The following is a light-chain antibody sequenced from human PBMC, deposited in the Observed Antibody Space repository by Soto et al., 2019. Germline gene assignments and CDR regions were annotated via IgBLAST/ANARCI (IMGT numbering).Light chain of an antibody. Sequence: EIVLTQSPATLSLSPGERATLSCRASQSVSTNLAWYQQKPGQAPRLLISDASNRASGIPARFSGSGSGTDFTLTISTLEPEDFAVYYCQQRRGTFGQGTKLDIK. CDR3: QQRRGT. CDR1: QSVSTN. J-gene: IGKJ2*02. V-gene: IGKV3-11*01. CDR2: DAS.